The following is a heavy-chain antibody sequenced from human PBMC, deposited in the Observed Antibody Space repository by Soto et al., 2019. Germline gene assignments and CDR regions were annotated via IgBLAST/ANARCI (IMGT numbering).Heavy chain of an antibody. CDR3: ARDQRAAAGNYYYYYGLDV. CDR2: IYRAGIT. Sequence: GGSLRLSCAASGLTVSTNYMSWVRQAPGRGLEWVAIIYRAGITYYADSVKGRFTISRDNSKNTLYLQMNSLRAEDTAIYYCARDQRAAAGNYYYYYGLDVWGQGTAVTVSS. J-gene: IGHJ6*02. CDR1: GLTVSTNY. D-gene: IGHD6-13*01. V-gene: IGHV3-53*01.